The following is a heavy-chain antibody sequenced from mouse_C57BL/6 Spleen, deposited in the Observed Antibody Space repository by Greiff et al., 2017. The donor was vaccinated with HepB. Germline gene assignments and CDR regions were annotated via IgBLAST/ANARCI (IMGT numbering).Heavy chain of an antibody. J-gene: IGHJ4*01. Sequence: VKVVESGAELVRPGASVKLSCKASGYTFTDYYINWVKQRPGQGLEWIARIYPGSGNTYYNEKFKGKATLTAEKSSSTAYMQLSSLTSEDSAVYFCARNHLTSYAMDYWGQGTSVTVSS. CDR1: GYTFTDYY. CDR3: ARNHLTSYAMDY. V-gene: IGHV1-76*01. CDR2: IYPGSGNT.